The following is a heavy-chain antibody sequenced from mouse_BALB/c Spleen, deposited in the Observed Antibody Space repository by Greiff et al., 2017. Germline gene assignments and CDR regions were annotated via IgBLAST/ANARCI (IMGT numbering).Heavy chain of an antibody. CDR3: ARGADWDGYFDV. CDR2: IYPYNGGT. CDR1: GYTFTDYN. D-gene: IGHD4-1*01. J-gene: IGHJ1*01. Sequence: VQLLQSGPELVKPGASVKISCKASGYTFTDYNMHWVKQSPGKSLEWIGYIYPYNGGTGYNQKFQRKSTLTVDNSSSTAYMELRSLTSEDSAVYYCARGADWDGYFDVWGAGTTVTVSS. V-gene: IGHV1S29*02.